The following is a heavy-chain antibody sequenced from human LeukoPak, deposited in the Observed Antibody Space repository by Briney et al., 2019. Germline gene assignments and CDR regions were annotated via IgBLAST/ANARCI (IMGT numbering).Heavy chain of an antibody. J-gene: IGHJ4*02. CDR3: ARLGLLQWGYYFDY. Sequence: KASETLSLTCSVSGGSISSGDNYWSWIRQPPGKGLEWIGYIHYSGSTYHNPSLKSRVTISEDMSKNQFSLKLTSVTAADTAVYYCARLGLLQWGYYFDYWGQGTLVTVSS. D-gene: IGHD2-15*01. V-gene: IGHV4-30-4*01. CDR2: IHYSGST. CDR1: GGSISSGDNY.